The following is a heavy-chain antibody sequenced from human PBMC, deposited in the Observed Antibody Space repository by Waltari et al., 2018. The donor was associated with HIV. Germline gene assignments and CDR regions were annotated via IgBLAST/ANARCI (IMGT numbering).Heavy chain of an antibody. V-gene: IGHV1-69*04. J-gene: IGHJ6*02. CDR3: ARGRGIHLGMDV. Sequence: QVRLVQSGAEVKKPGSSVKISCKASGDTFSSNAVTWVRQAPGQGLEWMGRIIPVRHTADDAQKFQGRVTITVDRSTATVYMELSSLRSDDTAVYYCARGRGIHLGMDVWGQGTTVTVSS. CDR1: GDTFSSNA. CDR2: IIPVRHTA. D-gene: IGHD5-12*01.